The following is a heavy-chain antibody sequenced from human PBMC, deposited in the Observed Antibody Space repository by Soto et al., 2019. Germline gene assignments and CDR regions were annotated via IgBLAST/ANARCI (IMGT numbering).Heavy chain of an antibody. Sequence: YTISWVRQAPGQGLEWMGRIIPILGIANYAQKFQGRVTINADKSTSTAYMELSSLRSEDTAVYYCARDLEYSSSDWFDPWGQGTLVTVSS. V-gene: IGHV1-69*04. CDR2: IIPILGIA. D-gene: IGHD6-6*01. J-gene: IGHJ5*02. CDR3: ARDLEYSSSDWFDP. CDR1: YT.